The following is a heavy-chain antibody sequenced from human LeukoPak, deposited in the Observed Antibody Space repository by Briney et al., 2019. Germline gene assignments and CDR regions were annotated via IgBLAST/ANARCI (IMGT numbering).Heavy chain of an antibody. CDR3: AWGYSSGWYYFGY. J-gene: IGHJ4*02. Sequence: GGSLRLSCAASGFTLSSYGMHWVRQAPGKGLEWVTVISYDGSNKYYADSVKGRFTISRDNAKNSLYLQMNSLRAEDTAVYYCAWGYSSGWYYFGYWGQGTLVTVSS. V-gene: IGHV3-30*03. D-gene: IGHD6-19*01. CDR1: GFTLSSYG. CDR2: ISYDGSNK.